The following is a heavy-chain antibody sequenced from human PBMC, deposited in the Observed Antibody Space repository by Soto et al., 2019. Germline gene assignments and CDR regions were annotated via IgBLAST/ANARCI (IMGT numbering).Heavy chain of an antibody. CDR1: GGSISSGGYA. J-gene: IGHJ4*02. CDR3: ARSSTVVTPICIDY. CDR2: IYHSGST. D-gene: IGHD4-17*01. V-gene: IGHV4-30-2*01. Sequence: QLQLQESGSGLVKPSQTLSLTCAVSGGSISSGGYAWSWIRQPPGKGLEWIGYIYHSGSTYYNPSLKSRVTISVDRSKNQFTLKLSSVTAADTAVYYFARSSTVVTPICIDYWGQGTLVTVSS.